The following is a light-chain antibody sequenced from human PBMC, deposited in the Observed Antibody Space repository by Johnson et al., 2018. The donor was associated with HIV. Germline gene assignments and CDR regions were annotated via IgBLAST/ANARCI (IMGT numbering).Light chain of an antibody. Sequence: QSVLTQPPSVSAAPGQKVTISCSGSSSNIGNNYVSWYQQLLGTAPKLLIYDNNKRPSGIPDRFSGSKSGTSATLGITGLQTGDEADYYCGTWYSSLVTVFGTGTKVTVL. CDR3: GTWYSSLVTV. J-gene: IGLJ1*01. V-gene: IGLV1-51*01. CDR1: SSNIGNNY. CDR2: DNN.